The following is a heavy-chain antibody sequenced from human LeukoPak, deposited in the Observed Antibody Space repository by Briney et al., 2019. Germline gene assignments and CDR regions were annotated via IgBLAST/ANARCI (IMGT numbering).Heavy chain of an antibody. CDR2: IDSGGYT. CDR3: ARGGSGWYAFDS. V-gene: IGHV3-66*01. J-gene: IGHJ4*02. CDR1: GFTVNSNY. Sequence: GGSLTLSCGASGFTVNSNYMAWVRQAPGKGLEWVSLIDSGGYTYYADSVKGRFTISRDNSKNTLYLQMSGLRVEDTAVYYCARGGSGWYAFDSWGQGTLVTVSS. D-gene: IGHD6-19*01.